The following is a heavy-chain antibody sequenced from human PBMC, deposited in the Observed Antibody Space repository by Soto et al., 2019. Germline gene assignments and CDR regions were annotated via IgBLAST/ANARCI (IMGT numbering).Heavy chain of an antibody. J-gene: IGHJ6*02. CDR3: ARDRAYGMDV. V-gene: IGHV3-74*03. CDR1: GFTFSNYA. CDR2: IDNDGRDP. Sequence: EVQLLESGGGLVQPGGSLRLSCAASGFTFSNYAMNWVRQAPGKGLEWVSRIDNDGRDPTYADSVKGRFTVYRDNAKNTLYLQMSSLRVEDTAVYYCARDRAYGMDVWGQGTTVTVSS.